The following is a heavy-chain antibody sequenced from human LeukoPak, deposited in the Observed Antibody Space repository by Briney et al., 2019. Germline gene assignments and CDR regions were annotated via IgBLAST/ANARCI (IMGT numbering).Heavy chain of an antibody. D-gene: IGHD6-13*01. CDR2: INPNSGGT. J-gene: IGHJ4*02. Sequence: ASVTVSCKASGYTFTVHYMHWVRQAPGQGREWMGWINPNSGGTKFVQKFQGRVTMTRDTSISTAYMELSGLTSDDTAVYYCARDAFTGFSSSWYGDYWGQGTLVTVSS. V-gene: IGHV1-2*02. CDR3: ARDAFTGFSSSWYGDY. CDR1: GYTFTVHY.